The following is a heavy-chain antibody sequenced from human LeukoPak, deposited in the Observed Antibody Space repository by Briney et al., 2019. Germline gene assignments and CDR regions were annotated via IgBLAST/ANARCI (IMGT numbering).Heavy chain of an antibody. V-gene: IGHV3-48*01. J-gene: IGHJ4*02. D-gene: IGHD3-10*01. CDR3: ARGGYGLLWFGEPLGYFDY. CDR1: GFTFSSYW. Sequence: PGGSLRLSCAASGFTFSSYWMNWVRQAPGKGLEWVSYISSSSSTIYYADSVKGRFTISRDNAKNSLYLQMNSLRAEDTAVYYCARGGYGLLWFGEPLGYFDYWGQGTLVTVSS. CDR2: ISSSSSTI.